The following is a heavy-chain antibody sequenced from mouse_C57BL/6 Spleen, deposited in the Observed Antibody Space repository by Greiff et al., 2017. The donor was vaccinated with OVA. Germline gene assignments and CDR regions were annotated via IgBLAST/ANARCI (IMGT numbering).Heavy chain of an antibody. V-gene: IGHV10-1*01. CDR3: VRRDGNYGAMDY. Sequence: GGGLVQPKGSLTLSCAASGFSFNTYAMNWVRQAPGKGLDWVARIRSKSNNYATSYADSVKDRFTISRDDSESMLYLQMNNLKTEDTAIYYCVRRDGNYGAMDYWGQGTSVTVSS. D-gene: IGHD2-1*01. J-gene: IGHJ4*01. CDR1: GFSFNTYA. CDR2: IRSKSNNYAT.